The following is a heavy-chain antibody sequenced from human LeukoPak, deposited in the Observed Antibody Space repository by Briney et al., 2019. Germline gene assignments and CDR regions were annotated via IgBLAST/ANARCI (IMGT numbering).Heavy chain of an antibody. Sequence: GSLRLSCAASGFTVRNNYMSWVRQAPGKGLEWVSVIHNGGDTYYTDSVKGRFTISRDNSKNTLYLQMNSLRAEDTAVYYCAKDIGIAPDAFDIWGQGTMVTVSS. V-gene: IGHV3-66*01. CDR3: AKDIGIAPDAFDI. CDR1: GFTVRNNY. J-gene: IGHJ3*02. D-gene: IGHD2-15*01. CDR2: IHNGGDT.